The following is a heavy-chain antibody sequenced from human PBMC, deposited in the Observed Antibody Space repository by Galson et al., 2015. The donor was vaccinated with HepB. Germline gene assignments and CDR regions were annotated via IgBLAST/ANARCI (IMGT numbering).Heavy chain of an antibody. CDR1: GYTFTDYY. CDR3: ATVPYCSGGSCYSLGAGAFDI. Sequence: VKVSCKVSGYTFTDYYMHWVQQAPGKGLEWMGLVDPEDGVTIYAEKFQGRVTITADTSTDTAYMELSSLRSEDTAVYYCATVPYCSGGSCYSLGAGAFDIWGQGTMVTVSS. CDR2: VDPEDGVT. D-gene: IGHD2-15*01. J-gene: IGHJ3*02. V-gene: IGHV1-69-2*01.